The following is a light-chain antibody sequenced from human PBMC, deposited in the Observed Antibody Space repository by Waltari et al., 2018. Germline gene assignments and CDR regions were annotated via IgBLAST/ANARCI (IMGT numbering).Light chain of an antibody. CDR3: CSSAGSSAV. V-gene: IGLV2-11*01. CDR1: SSDVGAYNY. CDR2: DVT. Sequence: QSALTQPRPVSGSPGQSVTISCPGTSSDVGAYNYVSWYQQYPGKAPKLMIYDVTKRPSRVPDRFSGSKSGNTASLTISGLQAEDEADYHCCSSAGSSAVFGGGTKLTVL. J-gene: IGLJ3*02.